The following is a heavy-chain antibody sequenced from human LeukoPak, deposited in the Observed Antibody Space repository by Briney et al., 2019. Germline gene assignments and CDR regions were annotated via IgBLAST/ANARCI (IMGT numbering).Heavy chain of an antibody. CDR3: AKSPLSTYYYYYYMDV. CDR2: ISGSGDNT. J-gene: IGHJ6*03. CDR1: GFTFSNSA. D-gene: IGHD2-2*01. Sequence: PGGSLRLSCAASGFTFSNSAMNWVRQAPGKGLGWVSGISGSGDNTYNADSVKGRFTISRDNSKNTLYLQMNSLRAEDTAVYYCAKSPLSTYYYYYYMDVWGKGTTVTVSS. V-gene: IGHV3-23*01.